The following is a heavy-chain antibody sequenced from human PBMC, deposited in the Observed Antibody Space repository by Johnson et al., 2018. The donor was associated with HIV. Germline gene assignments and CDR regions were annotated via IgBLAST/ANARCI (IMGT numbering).Heavy chain of an antibody. J-gene: IGHJ3*02. CDR3: ARPMGTYYNFWSGYHDAFDI. Sequence: QVQVVESGGGVVQPGRSLRLSCAASGFTFSSYAMHWVRQAPGKGLEWVANIKQDGSEKYYVDSVKGRFTISRDNSKNTLYLQMNSLRPEDTAVYYCARPMGTYYNFWSGYHDAFDIWGQGTMVTVSS. CDR1: GFTFSSYA. CDR2: IKQDGSEK. D-gene: IGHD3-3*01. V-gene: IGHV3-30*04.